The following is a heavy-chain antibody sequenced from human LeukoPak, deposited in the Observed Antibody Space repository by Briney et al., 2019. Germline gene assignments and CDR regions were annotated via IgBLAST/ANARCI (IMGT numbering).Heavy chain of an antibody. V-gene: IGHV3-33*06. CDR1: GFTFSSYG. Sequence: GGSLRLSCAASGFTFSSYGMLRVRQAPGKGLEWVAGIWYDGRNKYYADSVKGRFTISRDNSKTTLYLKMNSLRAEDTAVYYCAKDLGRWRVFDYWGQGTLVTVSS. CDR3: AKDLGRWRVFDY. D-gene: IGHD4-23*01. J-gene: IGHJ4*02. CDR2: IWYDGRNK.